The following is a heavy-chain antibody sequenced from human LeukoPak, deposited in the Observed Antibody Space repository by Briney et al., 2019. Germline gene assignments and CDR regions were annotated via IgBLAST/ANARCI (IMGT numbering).Heavy chain of an antibody. D-gene: IGHD5-18*01. CDR2: ISGSGGST. CDR1: GFTFSSYA. V-gene: IGHV3-23*01. Sequence: PGGSLRLSCAASGFTFSSYAMSWVRQAPGKGLEWVSAISGSGGSTYYADSVKGRFTISRDNAKNSLYLQMNSLRAEDTAVYYCARDHSYGYIDYWGQGTLVTVSS. CDR3: ARDHSYGYIDY. J-gene: IGHJ4*02.